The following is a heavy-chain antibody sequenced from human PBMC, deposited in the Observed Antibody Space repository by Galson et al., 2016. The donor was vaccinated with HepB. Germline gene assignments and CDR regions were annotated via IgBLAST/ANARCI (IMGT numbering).Heavy chain of an antibody. CDR3: ARGPTLVRAFGESISYFDT. Sequence: TLSLTCAVSGDSLSSGSFSWSWIRQPPGKGLEWIGHIHNSGPTFYHPSSGGTYYNPSLESRVTISLDRPENQFSLKMSSVTAADTATYFCARGPTLVRAFGESISYFDTWGQGIPVTVSS. J-gene: IGHJ4*02. CDR2: IHNSGPTFYHPSSGGT. CDR1: GDSLSSGSFS. V-gene: IGHV4-30-2*01. D-gene: IGHD3-10*01.